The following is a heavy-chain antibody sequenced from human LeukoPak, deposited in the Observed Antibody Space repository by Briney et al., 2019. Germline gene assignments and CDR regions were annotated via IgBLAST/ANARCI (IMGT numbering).Heavy chain of an antibody. V-gene: IGHV3-53*01. CDR2: IYSDNT. Sequence: PGGSLRLSCTVSGFTVSSNSMSWVRQAPGKGLEWVSFIYSDNTHYSDSVKGRFTISRDNSKNTLYLQMNSLRGEDTAVYYCARRAGAYSHPYDYWGQGTLVTVSS. CDR3: ARRAGAYSHPYDY. CDR1: GFTVSSNS. J-gene: IGHJ4*02. D-gene: IGHD4/OR15-4a*01.